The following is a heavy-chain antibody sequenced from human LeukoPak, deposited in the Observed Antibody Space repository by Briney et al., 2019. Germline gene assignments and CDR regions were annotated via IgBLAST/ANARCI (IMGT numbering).Heavy chain of an antibody. J-gene: IGHJ4*02. Sequence: GGSLRLSCAASAFTFSNYAMSWVRQAPGKGLEWVSAITGSGGNTYYADSVKGRFTISRDNSKNTVFLQMNSLRAEDTAVYYCAKWGDYDVLTGYYVSDYWGQGTLVTVSS. D-gene: IGHD3-9*01. V-gene: IGHV3-23*01. CDR3: AKWGDYDVLTGYYVSDY. CDR1: AFTFSNYA. CDR2: ITGSGGNT.